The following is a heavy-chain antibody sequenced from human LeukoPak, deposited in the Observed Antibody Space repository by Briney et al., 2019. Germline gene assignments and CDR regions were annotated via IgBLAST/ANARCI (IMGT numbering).Heavy chain of an antibody. CDR3: ARAPNYDFWSGYSAGGVDY. CDR2: INPNSGGT. V-gene: IGHV1-2*02. J-gene: IGHJ4*02. D-gene: IGHD3-3*01. CDR1: GYTFTGYY. Sequence: ASVKVSCKSSGYTFTGYYMHWVRQAPGQGLEWVGWINPNSGGTNYAQKFQGRVTMTRDTSISTAYMELSRLRSDDTAVYYCARAPNYDFWSGYSAGGVDYWGQGTLVTVSS.